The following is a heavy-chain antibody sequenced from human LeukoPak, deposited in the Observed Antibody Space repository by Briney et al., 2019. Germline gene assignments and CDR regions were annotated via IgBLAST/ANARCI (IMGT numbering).Heavy chain of an antibody. J-gene: IGHJ4*02. CDR1: GGSFSGYY. V-gene: IGHV4-34*01. CDR2: INHSGST. Sequence: PSETLSLTCAVYGGSFSGYYWSWIRQPPGKGLEWIGEINHSGSTNYNPSLKSRVTISVDTSKNQFSLKLSSVTAADTVVYYCASLGGSQIDYWGQGTLVTVSS. CDR3: ASLGGSQIDY. D-gene: IGHD3-10*01.